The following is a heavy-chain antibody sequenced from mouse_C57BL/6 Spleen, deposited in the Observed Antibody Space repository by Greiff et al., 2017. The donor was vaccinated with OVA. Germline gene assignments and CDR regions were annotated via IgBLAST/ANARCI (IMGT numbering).Heavy chain of an antibody. J-gene: IGHJ1*03. Sequence: VQLKESGPELVKPGASVKISCKASGYSFTDYNMNWVKQSNGKSLEWIGVINPNYGTTSYNQKFKGKATLTVDQSSSTAYMQLNSLTSEDSAVYYCAFYYGYDGGYFDVWGTGTTVTVSS. CDR3: AFYYGYDGGYFDV. CDR2: INPNYGTT. D-gene: IGHD2-2*01. CDR1: GYSFTDYN. V-gene: IGHV1-39*01.